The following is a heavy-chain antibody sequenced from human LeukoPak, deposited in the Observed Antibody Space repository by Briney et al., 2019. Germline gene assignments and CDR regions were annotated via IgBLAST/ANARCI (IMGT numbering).Heavy chain of an antibody. V-gene: IGHV4-59*01. D-gene: IGHD4-11*01. Sequence: SETLSLTCTVSDDSITMYYWTCIRQPPGKGLEWIGYVDHTGSTRFNPSLHGRVSISRDTSKNFFSLRLRSVTAADTAVYFCARGRVSSSTWYSTYYYFFYMDFWGKGTTVTVSS. J-gene: IGHJ6*03. CDR1: DDSITMYY. CDR3: ARGRVSSSTWYSTYYYFFYMDF. CDR2: VDHTGST.